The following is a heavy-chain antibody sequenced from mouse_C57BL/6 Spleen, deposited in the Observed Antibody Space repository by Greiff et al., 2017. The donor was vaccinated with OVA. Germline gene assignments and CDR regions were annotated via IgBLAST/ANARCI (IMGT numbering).Heavy chain of an antibody. D-gene: IGHD3-2*02. CDR1: GFTFSDYG. CDR3: ATQATPHYYAMDY. Sequence: EVMLVESGGGLVKPGGSLKLSCAASGFTFSDYGMHWVRQAPEKGLEWVAYISSGSSTIYYADTVKGRFTISRDNAKNTLFLQMTSLRSEDTAMYYCATQATPHYYAMDYWGQGTSVTVSS. J-gene: IGHJ4*01. CDR2: ISSGSSTI. V-gene: IGHV5-17*01.